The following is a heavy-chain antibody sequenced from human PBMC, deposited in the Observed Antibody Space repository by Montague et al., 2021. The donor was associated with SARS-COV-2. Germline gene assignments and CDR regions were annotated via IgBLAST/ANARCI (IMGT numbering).Heavy chain of an antibody. J-gene: IGHJ6*02. CDR2: IYYSGST. V-gene: IGHV4-59*01. CDR1: GGSISGYY. D-gene: IGHD2-8*01. CDR3: ARLLRSCSNGVCRTYYYYATDV. Sequence: SKTLSLTCTVSGGSISGYYWSWIRQSPGKGLEWIGYIYYSGSTKXNPFLESRVTVSVDRSKNQVSLKLSSVTPADTAVYYCARLLRSCSNGVCRTYYYYATDVWGQGTTVTVSS.